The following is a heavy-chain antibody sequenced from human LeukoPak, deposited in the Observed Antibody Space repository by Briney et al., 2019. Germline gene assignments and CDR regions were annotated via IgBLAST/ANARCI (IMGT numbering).Heavy chain of an antibody. CDR1: GGSISSGDYY. V-gene: IGHV4-30-4*01. D-gene: IGHD3-10*01. CDR2: IYYSGST. J-gene: IGHJ3*02. Sequence: SQTLSLTCTVSGGSISSGDYYWSWIRQPPGKGLEWIGYIYYSGSTYYNPSLKSRVTISVDTSKNQFSLKLSSVTAADTAVYYCASRTMVRGSPHAFDIWGQGTMVTVSS. CDR3: ASRTMVRGSPHAFDI.